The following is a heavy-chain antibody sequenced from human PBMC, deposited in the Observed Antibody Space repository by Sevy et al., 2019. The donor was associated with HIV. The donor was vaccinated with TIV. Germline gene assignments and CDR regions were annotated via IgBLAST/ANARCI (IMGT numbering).Heavy chain of an antibody. CDR3: ARGKVLFDY. Sequence: SETLSLTCTVSGGSFSSYYWSWIRQSPGKGLEWIGYIYYNGTTNSSPSLRGRVTISPHTSKSQFSLKLKSVTAADTAVYYCARGKVLFDYWGQGPWSPSPQ. CDR2: IYYNGTT. J-gene: IGHJ4*02. V-gene: IGHV4-59*01. CDR1: GGSFSSYY. D-gene: IGHD1-20*01.